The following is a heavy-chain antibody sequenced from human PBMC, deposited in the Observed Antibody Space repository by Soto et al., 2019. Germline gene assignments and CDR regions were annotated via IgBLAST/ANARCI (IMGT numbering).Heavy chain of an antibody. V-gene: IGHV4-30-4*01. CDR1: GGSISSGDYY. CDR2: IYYSGST. CDR3: ARDFQQYYDFWSRYPRGDGMDV. Sequence: SETLSLTCTVSGGSISSGDYYWSWIRQPPGKGLEWIGYIYYSGSTYYNPSLKSRGTISVDTSKNQFSLKLSSVTAADTAVYYWARDFQQYYDFWSRYPRGDGMDVLGQGTTVTFSS. J-gene: IGHJ6*02. D-gene: IGHD3-3*01.